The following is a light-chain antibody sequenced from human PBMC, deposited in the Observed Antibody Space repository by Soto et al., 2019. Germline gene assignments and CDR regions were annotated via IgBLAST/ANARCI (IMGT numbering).Light chain of an antibody. Sequence: EIVLTQSPATLSLSPGERATLSCRASQSVSTTLAWYQQKPGQAPRLLIHGASTRATGIPARFSGSGSGTDFTLTISRLEHEDFAVYYCQQYGSSPITFGQGTRLAI. CDR2: GAS. J-gene: IGKJ5*01. V-gene: IGKV3-20*01. CDR3: QQYGSSPIT. CDR1: QSVSTT.